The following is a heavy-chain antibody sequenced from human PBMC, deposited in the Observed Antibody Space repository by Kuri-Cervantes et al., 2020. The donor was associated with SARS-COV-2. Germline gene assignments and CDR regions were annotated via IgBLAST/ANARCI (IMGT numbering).Heavy chain of an antibody. CDR1: GGSISSGGYY. CDR2: INHSGST. CDR3: ARVDGDYVDWYFDL. D-gene: IGHD4-17*01. V-gene: IGHV4-39*07. J-gene: IGHJ2*01. Sequence: SETLSLTCTVSGGSISSGGYYWSWIRQPPGKGLEWIGEINHSGSTNYNPSLKSRVTISVDTSKNQFSLKLSSVTAADTAVYYCARVDGDYVDWYFDLWGRGTLVTVSS.